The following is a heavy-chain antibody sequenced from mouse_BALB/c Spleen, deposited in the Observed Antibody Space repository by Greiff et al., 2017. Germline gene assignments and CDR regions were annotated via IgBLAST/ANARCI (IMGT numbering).Heavy chain of an antibody. CDR1: GYAFTNYL. V-gene: IGHV1-54*01. CDR3: ARSSDYGSSYGFAY. Sequence: QVHVKQSGAELVRPGTSVKVSCKASGYAFTNYLIEWVKQRPGQGLEWIGVINPGSGGTNYNEKFKGKATLTADKSSSTAYMQLSSLTSDDSAVYFCARSSDYGSSYGFAYWGQGTLVTVSA. D-gene: IGHD1-1*01. J-gene: IGHJ3*01. CDR2: INPGSGGT.